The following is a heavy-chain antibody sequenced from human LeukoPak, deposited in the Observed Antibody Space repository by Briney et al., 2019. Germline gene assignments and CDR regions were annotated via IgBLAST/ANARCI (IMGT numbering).Heavy chain of an antibody. Sequence: ASVKVSCKASGYTFTSYGISWVRQPPGQGLEWMGWISAYNGNTNYAQKLQGRVTMTTDTSTSTAYMELRSLRSDDTAVYYCATSSEIDMATHPFDYWGQGTLVTVSS. J-gene: IGHJ4*02. D-gene: IGHD5-24*01. CDR2: ISAYNGNT. CDR3: ATSSEIDMATHPFDY. CDR1: GYTFTSYG. V-gene: IGHV1-18*01.